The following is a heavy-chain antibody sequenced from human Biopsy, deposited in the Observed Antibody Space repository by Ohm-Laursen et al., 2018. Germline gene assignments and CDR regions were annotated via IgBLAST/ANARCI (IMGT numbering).Heavy chain of an antibody. CDR2: IFYRGST. CDR3: ARDYDTSGYYYVS. CDR1: GGSISNNNYY. V-gene: IGHV4-39*01. Sequence: SETLSLTCTVSGGSISNNNYYWGWIRQPPGKGLEWLGSIFYRGSTHYKPSLKSRVNISVDTSKNQFSLKLNSVTAADTAVYYCARDYDTSGYYYVSWGQGTLVTVSS. J-gene: IGHJ5*02. D-gene: IGHD3-22*01.